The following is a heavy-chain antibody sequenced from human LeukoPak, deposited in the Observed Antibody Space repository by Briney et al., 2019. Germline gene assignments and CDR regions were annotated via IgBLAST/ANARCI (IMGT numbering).Heavy chain of an antibody. V-gene: IGHV3-21*01. CDR3: ARGNSAFDI. Sequence: GGSLRLSCAASGFTFSSYNMNWVRQAPGKGLEWVSSISSSSNYIYYTDSVKGRFAISRDNAKNSLYLQMNSLRAEDTAVYYCARGNSAFDIWGQGTMVTVSS. J-gene: IGHJ3*02. CDR2: ISSSSNYI. CDR1: GFTFSSYN. D-gene: IGHD2/OR15-2a*01.